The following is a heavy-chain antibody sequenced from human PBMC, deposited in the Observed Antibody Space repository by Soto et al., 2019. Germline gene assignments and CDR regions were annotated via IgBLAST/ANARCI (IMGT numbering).Heavy chain of an antibody. CDR2: IYPGDSDT. J-gene: IGHJ1*01. D-gene: IGHD3-22*01. V-gene: IGHV5-51*01. Sequence: GESLKISCKGSGYSFTSYWIGWVRQMPGKGLEWMGIIYPGDSDTRYGPSFQGQVTISADKSISTAYLQWSSLKASDTAMYYCARHPPYDSSGLSFQHWGQGTLVTVSS. CDR3: ARHPPYDSSGLSFQH. CDR1: GYSFTSYW.